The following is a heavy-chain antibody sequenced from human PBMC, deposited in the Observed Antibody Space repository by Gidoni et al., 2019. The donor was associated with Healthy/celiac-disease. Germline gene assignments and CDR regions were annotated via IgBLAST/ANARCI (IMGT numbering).Heavy chain of an antibody. V-gene: IGHV3-7*05. CDR1: GFPFSSYW. Sequence: EVQLVESGGGLVQPGGSLRLSCAASGFPFSSYWMSWVRQAPGKGLEWVANIKQEGSEKYYVDSVKGRFTISRDNAKNSLYLQMNSLRAEDTAVYYCARDLSYYDFWSGYRDDAFDIWGQGTMVTVFS. CDR2: IKQEGSEK. J-gene: IGHJ3*02. D-gene: IGHD3-3*01. CDR3: ARDLSYYDFWSGYRDDAFDI.